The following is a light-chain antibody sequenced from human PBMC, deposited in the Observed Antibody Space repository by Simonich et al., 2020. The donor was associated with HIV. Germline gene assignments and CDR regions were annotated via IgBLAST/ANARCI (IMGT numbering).Light chain of an antibody. J-gene: IGKJ2*01. CDR2: WAS. Sequence: DIVMTQSPDSLAVSLGERATINCKSNQSILYSSNNKNYLTWYQQKPVHPPKLLIYWASTRESGVPDRFSGSGSGTDFTLTISSLQAEDVAVYYCQQYYNSPYTFGQGTKLEIK. V-gene: IGKV4-1*01. CDR1: QSILYSSNNKNY. CDR3: QQYYNSPYT.